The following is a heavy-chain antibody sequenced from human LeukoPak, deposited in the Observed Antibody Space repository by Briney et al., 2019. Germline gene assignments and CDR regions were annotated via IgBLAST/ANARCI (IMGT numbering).Heavy chain of an antibody. CDR1: GFTFSSYS. Sequence: GGSLRLSCAASGFTFSSYSMNWVRQAPGKGLEWVSSISSSSSYIYYADSVKGRFTISRDNAKNSLYLQMNSLRAEDTAVYYCARPLLHTNYGMDVWGQGTTVTVSS. CDR2: ISSSSSYI. D-gene: IGHD2-15*01. V-gene: IGHV3-21*04. CDR3: ARPLLHTNYGMDV. J-gene: IGHJ6*02.